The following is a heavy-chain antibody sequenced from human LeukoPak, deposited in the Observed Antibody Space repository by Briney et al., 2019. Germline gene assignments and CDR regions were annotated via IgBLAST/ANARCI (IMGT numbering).Heavy chain of an antibody. Sequence: PGGSLRLSCAASGFTFSSYSMNWVRQAPGKGLEWVSSISSSSSYTYYADSVKGRFTISRDNAKNSLYLQMNSLRAEDTAVYYCARDHVGGYSGYDPYYFDYWGQGTLVTVSS. CDR3: ARDHVGGYSGYDPYYFDY. D-gene: IGHD5-12*01. CDR2: ISSSSSYT. J-gene: IGHJ4*02. V-gene: IGHV3-21*01. CDR1: GFTFSSYS.